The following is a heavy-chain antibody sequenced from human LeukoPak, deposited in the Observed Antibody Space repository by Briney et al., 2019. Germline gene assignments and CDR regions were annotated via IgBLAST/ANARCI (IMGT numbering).Heavy chain of an antibody. V-gene: IGHV1-8*01. Sequence: GASVKVSCKASGYTFTSYDINWVRQATGQGLEWMGWMNPNSGNTGYAQKFQGRVTMTRDTSISTAYMELSSLRSEDTAVYYCARMSYYDSSGDNWFDPWGQGTLATVSS. D-gene: IGHD3-22*01. CDR2: MNPNSGNT. J-gene: IGHJ5*02. CDR1: GYTFTSYD. CDR3: ARMSYYDSSGDNWFDP.